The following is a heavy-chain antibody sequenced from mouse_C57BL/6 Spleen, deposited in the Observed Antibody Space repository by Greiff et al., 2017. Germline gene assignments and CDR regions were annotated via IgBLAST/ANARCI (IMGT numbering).Heavy chain of an antibody. V-gene: IGHV1-59*01. CDR3: ARNYYGSSSPPWYFDV. D-gene: IGHD1-1*01. J-gene: IGHJ1*03. Sequence: QVQLQQPGAELVRPGTSVKLSCKASGYTFTSYWMHWVKQRPGQGLEWIGVIDPSDSYTNYNQKFKGKATLTVDTSSSTAYMQLSSLTSEDSAVYYCARNYYGSSSPPWYFDVWGTGTTVTVSS. CDR1: GYTFTSYW. CDR2: IDPSDSYT.